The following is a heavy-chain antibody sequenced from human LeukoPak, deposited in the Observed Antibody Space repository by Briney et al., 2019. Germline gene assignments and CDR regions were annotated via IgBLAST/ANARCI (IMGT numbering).Heavy chain of an antibody. D-gene: IGHD3-22*01. J-gene: IGHJ3*02. Sequence: ASVKVSCTASGYTFTSYYMHWVRQAPGQGLEWMGIINPSGGSTSYAQKFQGRVTMTRDTSTSTVYMELSSLRSEDTAVYYCARVRSGYYPRYAFDIWGQGTMVTVSS. V-gene: IGHV1-46*01. CDR2: INPSGGST. CDR1: GYTFTSYY. CDR3: ARVRSGYYPRYAFDI.